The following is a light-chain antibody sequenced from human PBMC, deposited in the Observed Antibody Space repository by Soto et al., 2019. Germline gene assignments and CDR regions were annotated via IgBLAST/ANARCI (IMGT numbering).Light chain of an antibody. J-gene: IGLJ2*01. CDR1: SSNIGAEYA. V-gene: IGLV1-40*01. Sequence: QSVLTQPPAVSGAPGQRVTISCTGSSSNIGAEYAVHWYLQLPGAAPKLLVSGNANRPSGVPDRFSASKSGNTASLAITGLQAEDEAVFYCQSYDSGLSAVVIGGGTKLTVL. CDR2: GNA. CDR3: QSYDSGLSAVV.